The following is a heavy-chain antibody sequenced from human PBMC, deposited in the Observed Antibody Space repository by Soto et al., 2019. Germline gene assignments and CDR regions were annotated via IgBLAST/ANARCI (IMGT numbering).Heavy chain of an antibody. J-gene: IGHJ4*02. V-gene: IGHV3-23*01. D-gene: IGHD3-22*01. CDR2: ISGSGGRT. CDR3: AKHYFGDYYDSSGYYYIGQYFDY. Sequence: GGSLRLSCAASGFTFSSYAMSWVRQAPGKGLEWVSAISGSGGRTYYADSVKGRFTISRENSKNTLYLRMNSLRAEDTAVYYCAKHYFGDYYDSSGYYYIGQYFDYWGQGTLVTVSS. CDR1: GFTFSSYA.